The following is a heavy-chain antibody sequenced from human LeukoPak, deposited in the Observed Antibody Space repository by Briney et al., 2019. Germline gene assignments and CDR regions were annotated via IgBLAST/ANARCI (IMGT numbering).Heavy chain of an antibody. V-gene: IGHV3-23*01. D-gene: IGHD3-22*01. J-gene: IGHJ4*02. CDR2: ISGSGGST. CDR1: GFTFSSYA. Sequence: GGSLRLSCAASGFTFSSYAMSWVRQAPGKGLEWVSAISGSGGSTYYADSVKGRFTISRDNSKNTLYLQMNSLRAEDTAVYYCAKAVGYYDSSGYYKTKHFDYWGQGTLVTVSS. CDR3: AKAVGYYDSSGYYKTKHFDY.